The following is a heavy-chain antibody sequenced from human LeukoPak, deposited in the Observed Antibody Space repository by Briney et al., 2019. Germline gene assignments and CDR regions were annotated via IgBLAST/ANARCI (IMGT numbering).Heavy chain of an antibody. J-gene: IGHJ6*02. CDR2: IHYSGST. CDR3: ARRGYGGAMDV. CDR1: RVSISRGGYY. V-gene: IGHV4-31*03. Sequence: SETLSLTCTVSRVSISRGGYYWSWIRQHPGKGLEWIGYIHYSGSTYNNPSLKSRITISIDTTQNRFSLKLTSVTAADTAVYYCARRGYGGAMDVWGQGTTVTVSS. D-gene: IGHD4/OR15-4a*01.